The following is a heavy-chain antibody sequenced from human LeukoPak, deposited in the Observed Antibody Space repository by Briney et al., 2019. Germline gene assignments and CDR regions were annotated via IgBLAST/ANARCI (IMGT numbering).Heavy chain of an antibody. J-gene: IGHJ4*02. D-gene: IGHD3-22*01. Sequence: GASVKVSCKASGGTFSSYAISWVRQAPGQGLEWMGGIIPIFGTANYAQKFQGGVTITTDESTSTAYMELSSLRSEDTAVYYCARAYYESSAYRHAVYFDYWGQGTLVTVSS. CDR3: ARAYYESSAYRHAVYFDY. CDR2: IIPIFGTA. CDR1: GGTFSSYA. V-gene: IGHV1-69*05.